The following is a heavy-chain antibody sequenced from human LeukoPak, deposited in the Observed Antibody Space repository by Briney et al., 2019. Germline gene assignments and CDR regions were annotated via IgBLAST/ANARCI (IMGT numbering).Heavy chain of an antibody. CDR2: ISSTSNTI. CDR1: GFTFSSYS. CDR3: AKDGSYYAIDY. V-gene: IGHV3-48*04. J-gene: IGHJ4*02. D-gene: IGHD1-26*01. Sequence: GRSLRLSCAASGFTFSSYSMNWVRQAPGKGLEWISYISSTSNTIYYADSVKGRFTISRDNAKNSLFLQMNSLRAEDTAVYYCAKDGSYYAIDYWGQGTLATVSS.